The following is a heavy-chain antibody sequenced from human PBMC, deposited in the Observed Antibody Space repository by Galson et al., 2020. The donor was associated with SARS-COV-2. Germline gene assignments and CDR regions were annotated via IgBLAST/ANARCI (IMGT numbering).Heavy chain of an antibody. CDR1: GFTFSASW. V-gene: IGHV3-74*01. D-gene: IGHD6-13*01. CDR3: ATAHSSSANYIDP. Sequence: WGSLILSCAASGFTFSASWMHWVRQAPGTGLVYVSRLNPDGSVPPYADSVKGRFTISRDNAKNTLYLQMNSLRVEDTAVYYCATAHSSSANYIDPWGPGTLVTVSS. J-gene: IGHJ5*02. CDR2: LNPDGSVP.